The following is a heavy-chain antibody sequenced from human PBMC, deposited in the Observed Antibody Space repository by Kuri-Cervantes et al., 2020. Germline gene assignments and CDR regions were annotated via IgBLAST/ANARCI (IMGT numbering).Heavy chain of an antibody. V-gene: IGHV3-30-3*01. CDR2: ITYDGSKK. J-gene: IGHJ4*02. CDR1: GFTFSSYA. D-gene: IGHD1-14*01. CDR3: ARSFTRPDSRSEYYFDY. Sequence: GESLKISCAASGFTFSSYAMHWVRQAPGKGLEWVAVITYDGSKKYYADSVKGRFTISRDNSKNTLYLQMNSLRAEDTAVYYCARSFTRPDSRSEYYFDYWGQGTLVTVSS.